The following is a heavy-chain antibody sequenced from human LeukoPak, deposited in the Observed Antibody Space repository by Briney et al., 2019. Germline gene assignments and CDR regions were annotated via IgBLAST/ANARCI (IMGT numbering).Heavy chain of an antibody. V-gene: IGHV4-59*12. Sequence: SETLSLTCTVSGGSISSYYWSWIRQPPGKGLEWIGYIYYSGSTNYNPSLKSRVTMSVDTSKNQFSLKLSSVTAADTAVYYCARAGTPVVPAATYYYYYMDVWGKGTTVTISS. D-gene: IGHD2-2*01. CDR3: ARAGTPVVPAATYYYYYMDV. J-gene: IGHJ6*03. CDR2: IYYSGST. CDR1: GGSISSYY.